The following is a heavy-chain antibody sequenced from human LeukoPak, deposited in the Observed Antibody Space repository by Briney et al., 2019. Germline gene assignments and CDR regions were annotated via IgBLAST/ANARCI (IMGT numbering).Heavy chain of an antibody. D-gene: IGHD2-15*01. CDR3: NRWHIGGVSYSNV. V-gene: IGHV3-49*04. CDR1: GFSLGDYG. J-gene: IGHJ4*02. CDR2: IRSKRSGGT. Sequence: GGSLRLSCSGSGFSLGDYGINWVRQAPGKGLEWVGFIRSKRSGGTECGAPVNGRIIISRDDAKNIVYLEMDSLRTEDTAVYYCNRWHIGGVSYSNVWGPGTLVTVSS.